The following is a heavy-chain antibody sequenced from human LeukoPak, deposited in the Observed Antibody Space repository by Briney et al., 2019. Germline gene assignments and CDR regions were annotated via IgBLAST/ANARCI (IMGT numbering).Heavy chain of an antibody. CDR1: GFTFSSYW. Sequence: PGGSLTLSCAASGFTFSSYWMHWVRQAAGKELVWVSRINTDGSSTSYADSVKDRLTLHRDNAKNTLYLQVNGLMAEHTAVYDFARGSSFRWGQGTLVTVSS. D-gene: IGHD3-10*01. V-gene: IGHV3-74*01. J-gene: IGHJ4*02. CDR3: ARGSSFR. CDR2: INTDGSST.